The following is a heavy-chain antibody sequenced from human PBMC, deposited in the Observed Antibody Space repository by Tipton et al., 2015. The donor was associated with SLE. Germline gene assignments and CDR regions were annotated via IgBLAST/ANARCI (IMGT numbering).Heavy chain of an antibody. V-gene: IGHV4-39*07. CDR2: IYYSGGI. J-gene: IGHJ3*02. CDR1: GGSLSSSSYY. Sequence: TLSLTCSVSGGSLSSSSYYWGWIRQLPGKGLEWIGNIYYSGGIYYNPSLMSRITISVDTSKNQYSLKLSSVTAADTAVYFCARRDGLNGFDIWGRGTMVTVPS. CDR3: ARRDGLNGFDI. D-gene: IGHD2-21*01.